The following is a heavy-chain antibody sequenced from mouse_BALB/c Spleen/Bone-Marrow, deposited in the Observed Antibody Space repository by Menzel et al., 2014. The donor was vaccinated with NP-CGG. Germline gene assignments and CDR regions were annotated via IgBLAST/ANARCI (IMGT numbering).Heavy chain of an antibody. Sequence: QVQLQQPGAELARPGASVKMSCKASGYTFTSYTMPWVKQRPGQGLEWIGYITPSSGYTNYNQTFKDKATLTAAKSSSTAYMQLSSLTAKDSAGYYWARSLRWYYDVWGAGTPGTVSS. CDR3: ARSLRWYYDV. J-gene: IGHJ1*01. D-gene: IGHD1-1*01. CDR1: GYTFTSYT. CDR2: ITPSSGYT. V-gene: IGHV1-4*01.